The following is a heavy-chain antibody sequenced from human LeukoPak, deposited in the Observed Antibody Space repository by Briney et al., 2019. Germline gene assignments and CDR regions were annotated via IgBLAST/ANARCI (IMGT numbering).Heavy chain of an antibody. CDR2: ISGSGGST. CDR3: AKVDYDSSGFDAYYFDY. D-gene: IGHD3-22*01. V-gene: IGHV3-23*01. J-gene: IGHJ4*02. CDR1: GFTFSSYG. Sequence: QPGGSLRLSCAASGFTFSSYGMSWVRQAPGKGLGWVSAISGSGGSTYYADSVKGRFTISRDNSKNTLYLQMNSLRAEDTAVYYCAKVDYDSSGFDAYYFDYWGQGTLVTVSS.